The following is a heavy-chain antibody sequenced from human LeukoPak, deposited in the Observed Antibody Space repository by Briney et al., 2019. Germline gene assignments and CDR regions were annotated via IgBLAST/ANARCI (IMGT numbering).Heavy chain of an antibody. CDR1: GYTFTVYY. CDR3: ARLTYYYGSGNVS. CDR2: INPNSGGT. V-gene: IGHV1-2*02. J-gene: IGHJ4*02. Sequence: ASVTVSFKASGYTFTVYYMHWVRQAPGQGLEWMGWINPNSGGTNYAQKFQGRVTMTRDTSISTAYMELSRLRSDDTAVYYCARLTYYYGSGNVSWGQGTLVTVSS. D-gene: IGHD3-10*01.